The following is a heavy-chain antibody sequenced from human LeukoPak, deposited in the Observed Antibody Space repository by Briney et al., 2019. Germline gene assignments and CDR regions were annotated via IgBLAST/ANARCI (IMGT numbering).Heavy chain of an antibody. Sequence: LGESLKISCKVSGYTFANYWIGWARQMPGKGLEWVGIFYPAESRVRYGPSFRGQVTISVDKSISTAYLQWNSLKASDSAMYYCARSSKSAFDYWGQGTLVSVSS. D-gene: IGHD3-3*01. CDR3: ARSSKSAFDY. CDR2: FYPAESRV. CDR1: GYTFANYW. V-gene: IGHV5-51*01. J-gene: IGHJ4*02.